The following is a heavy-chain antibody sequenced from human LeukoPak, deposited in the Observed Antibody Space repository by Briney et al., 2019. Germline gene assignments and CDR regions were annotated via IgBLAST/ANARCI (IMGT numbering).Heavy chain of an antibody. CDR1: GGSISSYY. CDR3: ARGYSGSYGRFDY. V-gene: IGHV4-59*01. CDR2: IYYSGST. D-gene: IGHD1-26*01. Sequence: SETLSLTCTVSGGSISSYYWSWIQQPPGKGLEWIGYIYYSGSTSYNPSLKSRVTISVDTSKNQFSRKLSSVTAADTAVYYCARGYSGSYGRFDYWGQGTLVTVSS. J-gene: IGHJ4*02.